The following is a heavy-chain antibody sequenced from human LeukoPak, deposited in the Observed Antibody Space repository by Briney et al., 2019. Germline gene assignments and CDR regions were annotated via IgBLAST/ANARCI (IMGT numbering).Heavy chain of an antibody. Sequence: GGSLRLSCAASGFTVSSNYMSWVRQAPGKGLEWVSVIYSGGSTYYADSVKGRFTISRDNSKNTLYLQMNSLRAEDTAVYHCARGGVAAAGMDMDVWGQGTTVTVSS. V-gene: IGHV3-66*02. J-gene: IGHJ6*02. D-gene: IGHD6-13*01. CDR1: GFTVSSNY. CDR2: IYSGGST. CDR3: ARGGVAAAGMDMDV.